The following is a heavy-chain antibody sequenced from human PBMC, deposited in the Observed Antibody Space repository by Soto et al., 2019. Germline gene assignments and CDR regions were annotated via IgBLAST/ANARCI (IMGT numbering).Heavy chain of an antibody. CDR3: AREAVVAFAYDF. CDR1: GYTFTSYF. CDR2: INPNGGTT. Sequence: ASVKVSCKASGYTFTSYFVHWVRQAPGQGLEWMGIINPNGGTTTYAQNFQGRVTMTRDTSTSTFYMDLSSLRSEDTAIYYCAREAVVAFAYDFWGQGTLVTVSS. V-gene: IGHV1-46*01. D-gene: IGHD3-22*01. J-gene: IGHJ4*02.